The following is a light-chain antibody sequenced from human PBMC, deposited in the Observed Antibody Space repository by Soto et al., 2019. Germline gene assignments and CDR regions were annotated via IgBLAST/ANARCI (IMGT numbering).Light chain of an antibody. J-gene: IGKJ1*01. CDR3: QQYNSYST. Sequence: IHMTLSPSTLSASVGHRVTITCRASQSISSWLAWYQQKPGKAPKLLIYKASSLESGVPSRFSGSASGTEFTLTISSLKPDDFATYYCQQYNSYSTFGQGTKVDIK. CDR2: KAS. V-gene: IGKV1-5*03. CDR1: QSISSW.